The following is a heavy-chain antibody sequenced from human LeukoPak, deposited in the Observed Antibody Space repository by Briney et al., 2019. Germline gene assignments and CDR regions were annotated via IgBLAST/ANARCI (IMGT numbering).Heavy chain of an antibody. CDR1: GFTFSTYW. D-gene: IGHD3-10*01. CDR2: IKPDGGEK. J-gene: IGHJ4*02. Sequence: GALRLSCAASGFTFSTYWMSWVRQAPGKGLEWVANIKPDGGEKYYVDSVKGRFTISRDNAKNSPTLQMNSLRVEDTAVYYCARVNYGSGTCFDYWGQGTLVTVSS. V-gene: IGHV3-7*01. CDR3: ARVNYGSGTCFDY.